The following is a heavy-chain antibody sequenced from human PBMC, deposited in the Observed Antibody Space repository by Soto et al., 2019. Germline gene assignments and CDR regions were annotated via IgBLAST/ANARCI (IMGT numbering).Heavy chain of an antibody. Sequence: QVQLVQSGAEVKKPGSSVKVSCKTSGGTFRTSAISWVRQAPGQGLEWMGGIMPVFPTPDYAQKFQGRVTITADESTGTAYMELSSLRSEDTAVYYCARDKDRQQLGGNYYYIIEVWGQGTTVTVSS. CDR3: ARDKDRQQLGGNYYYIIEV. J-gene: IGHJ6*01. CDR1: GGTFRTSA. V-gene: IGHV1-69*12. CDR2: IMPVFPTP. D-gene: IGHD3-3*02.